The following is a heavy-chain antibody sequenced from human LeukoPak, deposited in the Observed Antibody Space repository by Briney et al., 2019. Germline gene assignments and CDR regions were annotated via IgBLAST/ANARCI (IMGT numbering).Heavy chain of an antibody. CDR1: GGSISSYY. Sequence: SETLSLTCTVSGGSISSYYWSWIRQPPGKGLEWIGYIYYSGSTNYNPSLKSRVTISVDTSKNQFSLKLSSVTAADTAAYYCARRIVGAIGWFDPWGQGTLVTVSS. CDR3: ARRIVGAIGWFDP. V-gene: IGHV4-59*01. CDR2: IYYSGST. J-gene: IGHJ5*02. D-gene: IGHD1-26*01.